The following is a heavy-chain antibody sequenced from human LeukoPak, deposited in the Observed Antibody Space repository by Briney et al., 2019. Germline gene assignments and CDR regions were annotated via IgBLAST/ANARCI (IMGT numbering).Heavy chain of an antibody. D-gene: IGHD2-15*01. CDR3: ARGKEVVVAATAFDY. CDR2: IIPILGIA. V-gene: IGHV1-69*04. J-gene: IGHJ4*02. CDR1: GGTFSSYA. Sequence: EASVKVSCKASGGTFSSYAISWVRQAPGQGLEWMGRIIPILGIANYAQKFQGRVTITADKSTSTAYMELSSLRSEDTAVYYCARGKEVVVAATAFDYWGQGTLVTVSP.